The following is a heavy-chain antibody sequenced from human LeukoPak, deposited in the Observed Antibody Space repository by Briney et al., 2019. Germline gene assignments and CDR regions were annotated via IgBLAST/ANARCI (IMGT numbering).Heavy chain of an antibody. CDR1: GYTFTSYY. J-gene: IGHJ6*03. Sequence: ASVKVSCKASGYTFTSYYMHWVRQAPGQGLEWMGIINPSGGGTTYAQNYQGRVTMTRDMSTSTVYMELSSLRSEDTAIYYCARNPLYDRSDSYYYYYMDVWGKGTTVTVSS. D-gene: IGHD3-22*01. CDR2: INPSGGGT. V-gene: IGHV1-46*01. CDR3: ARNPLYDRSDSYYYYYMDV.